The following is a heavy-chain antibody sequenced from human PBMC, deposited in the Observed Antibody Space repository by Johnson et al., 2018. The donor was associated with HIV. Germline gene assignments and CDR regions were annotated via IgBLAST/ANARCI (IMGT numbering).Heavy chain of an antibody. CDR1: GFTFDDYA. CDR3: ANFGDDSRKDRPETHDAFDI. CDR2: ISWNSGSI. V-gene: IGHV3-9*01. D-gene: IGHD3-22*01. J-gene: IGHJ3*02. Sequence: VQLVESGGGVVRPGGSLRLSCAASGFTFDDYAMHWVRQAPGKGLEWVSGISWNSGSICYADSVKGRFTISRDNSNNMLYLQMDSLRAEDTAVYYCANFGDDSRKDRPETHDAFDIWGQGTMVTVSS.